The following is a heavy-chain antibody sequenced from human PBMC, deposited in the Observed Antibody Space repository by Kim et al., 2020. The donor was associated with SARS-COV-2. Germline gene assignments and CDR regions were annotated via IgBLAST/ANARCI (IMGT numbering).Heavy chain of an antibody. CDR2: ISGSGGST. Sequence: GVLRLSCAASGFTFISYAMSWVRQAPGEGLEWVSAISGSGGSTYYADSAKGRFTISRDNSTNTLYLQRNSLRAKDTAVYYCAKDHGSSPSTDYWGQGTLVTVSS. CDR1: GFTFISYA. J-gene: IGHJ4*02. CDR3: AKDHGSSPSTDY. V-gene: IGHV3-23*01. D-gene: IGHD6-13*01.